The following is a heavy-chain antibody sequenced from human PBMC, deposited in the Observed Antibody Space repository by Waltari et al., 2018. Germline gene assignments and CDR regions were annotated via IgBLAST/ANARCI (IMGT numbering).Heavy chain of an antibody. CDR1: GYDFSTNW. CDR3: ARTSTRDFYYMDV. D-gene: IGHD1-1*01. CDR2: IDPSDSYT. J-gene: IGHJ6*03. V-gene: IGHV5-10-1*01. Sequence: EVQLVQSGAEVKKPGESLRISCEGSGYDFSTNWITWVRHMPGKGLEWRGRIDPSDSYTNYSPSFRGHVTISVDRSISTAYIQWSGLRASDTAIYYCARTSTRDFYYMDVWGKGTTVTVSS.